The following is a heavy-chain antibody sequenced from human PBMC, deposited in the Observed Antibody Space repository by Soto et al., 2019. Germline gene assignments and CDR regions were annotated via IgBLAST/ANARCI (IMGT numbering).Heavy chain of an antibody. D-gene: IGHD6-13*01. CDR1: GGSFSGYY. J-gene: IGHJ6*02. Sequence: SETLSLTCAVYGGSFSGYYWSWIRQPPGKGLEWIGGINHSGSTNYNPSLKSRVTISVDTSKNQFSLNLSSVTAADTAVYYCAGGRGRQQLVMSYYYGMDVWGQGTTVTVSS. CDR3: AGGRGRQQLVMSYYYGMDV. CDR2: INHSGST. V-gene: IGHV4-34*01.